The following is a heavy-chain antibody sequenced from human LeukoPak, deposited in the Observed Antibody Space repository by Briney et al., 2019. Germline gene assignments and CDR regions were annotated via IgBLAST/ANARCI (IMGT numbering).Heavy chain of an antibody. Sequence: SVKVSCKASGYTFTGYYMHWVRQAPGQGLEWMGGIIPIFGTANYAQKFQGRVTITADESTSTAYMELSSLRSEDTAVYYCARASVDYYDSSGYYYLDYWGQGTLVTVSS. CDR3: ARASVDYYDSSGYYYLDY. J-gene: IGHJ4*02. CDR1: GYTFTGYY. CDR2: IIPIFGTA. V-gene: IGHV1-69*13. D-gene: IGHD3-22*01.